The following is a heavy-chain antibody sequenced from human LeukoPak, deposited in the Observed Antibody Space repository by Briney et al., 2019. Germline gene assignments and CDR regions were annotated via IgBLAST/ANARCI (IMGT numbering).Heavy chain of an antibody. CDR1: GFTFSDYW. CDR3: ARDPYSSTWSYGTDV. Sequence: GGSLRLSCTASGFTFSDYWMSWVRQTPDKGLEWVANIKQDGSEKVYVDSVKGRFTISRDNAQTSLYLHMNSLRAEDTAVYYCARDPYSSTWSYGTDVWGQGTTVTVSS. D-gene: IGHD6-13*01. V-gene: IGHV3-7*05. CDR2: IKQDGSEK. J-gene: IGHJ6*02.